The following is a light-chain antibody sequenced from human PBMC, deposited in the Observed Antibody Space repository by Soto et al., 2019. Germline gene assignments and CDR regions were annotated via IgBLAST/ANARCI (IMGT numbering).Light chain of an antibody. CDR1: QSVSSSY. J-gene: IGKJ5*01. Sequence: EIVLTQSPGTLSLSPGERATLSSRASQSVSSSYLAWYQQKPGQAPRLLIYGASSRATGIPDRFSGSRSRTDFTLTISRLEPEDFAVYYCQQYGSSPETFGQGTRLEIK. V-gene: IGKV3-20*01. CDR3: QQYGSSPET. CDR2: GAS.